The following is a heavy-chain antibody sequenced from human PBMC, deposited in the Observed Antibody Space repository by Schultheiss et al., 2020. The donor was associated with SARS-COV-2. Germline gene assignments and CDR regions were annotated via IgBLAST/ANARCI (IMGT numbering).Heavy chain of an antibody. Sequence: SQTLSLTCTVSGGSISSISYYWSWIRQHPGKGLEWIGYIYYSGSTYYNPSLQSRVTISIDTSKNQFSLNLSSVTAADTAVYYCARAQGRWLQSSRYWYFDLWGRGTLVTVSS. CDR2: IYYSGST. CDR1: GGSISSISYY. J-gene: IGHJ2*01. D-gene: IGHD5-24*01. CDR3: ARAQGRWLQSSRYWYFDL. V-gene: IGHV4-31*02.